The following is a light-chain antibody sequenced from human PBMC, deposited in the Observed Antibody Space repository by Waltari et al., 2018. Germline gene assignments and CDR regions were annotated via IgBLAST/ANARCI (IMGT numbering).Light chain of an antibody. CDR3: QSTDRSGDSWV. J-gene: IGLJ3*02. Sequence: SYELTQPPPVSVSPGQTARITCSADALANQSAYWFQPKAGQAPILLIYKDIERPSGVSERFSGSSSGTTVTLTINGVQAEDEADYYCQSTDRSGDSWVFAGGTKLTVL. V-gene: IGLV3-25*03. CDR1: ALANQS. CDR2: KDI.